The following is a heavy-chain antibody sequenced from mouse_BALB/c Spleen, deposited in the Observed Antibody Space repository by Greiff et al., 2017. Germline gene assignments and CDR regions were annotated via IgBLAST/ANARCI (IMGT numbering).Heavy chain of an antibody. CDR3: ARDRGITPYYYAMDY. J-gene: IGHJ4*01. D-gene: IGHD1-1*01. Sequence: VKLQESGPGLVAPSQSLSITCTVSGFSLTSYGVHWVRQPPGKGLEWLGVIWAGGSTNYNSALMSRLSISKDNSKSQVFLKMNSLQTDDTAMYYCARDRGITPYYYAMDYWGQGTSVTVSS. CDR2: IWAGGST. V-gene: IGHV2-9*02. CDR1: GFSLTSYG.